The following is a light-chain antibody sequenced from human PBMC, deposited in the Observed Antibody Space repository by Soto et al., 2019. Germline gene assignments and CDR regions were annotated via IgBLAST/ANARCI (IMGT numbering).Light chain of an antibody. Sequence: EIVMTQSPATLSVSPGERATLSCRASQSVSSNLASYQQKPGQAPRLLIYGASTRATGIPARFSGSGSGTEFTLTISSLQSEDFAVYYCQQYNNWWTFGQGTKVEIK. CDR2: GAS. J-gene: IGKJ1*01. CDR3: QQYNNWWT. V-gene: IGKV3-15*01. CDR1: QSVSSN.